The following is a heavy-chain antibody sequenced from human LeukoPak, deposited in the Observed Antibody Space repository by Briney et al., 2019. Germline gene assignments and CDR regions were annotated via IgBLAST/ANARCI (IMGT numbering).Heavy chain of an antibody. Sequence: SVKVSCKASGGTFSSYAISWVRQAPGQGLEWTGGIIPIFGTANYAQKFQGGVTITTDESTSTAYMELSSLRSEDTAVYYCARDISGSYHYFDYWGQGTLVTVSS. J-gene: IGHJ4*02. V-gene: IGHV1-69*05. CDR2: IIPIFGTA. D-gene: IGHD1-26*01. CDR3: ARDISGSYHYFDY. CDR1: GGTFSSYA.